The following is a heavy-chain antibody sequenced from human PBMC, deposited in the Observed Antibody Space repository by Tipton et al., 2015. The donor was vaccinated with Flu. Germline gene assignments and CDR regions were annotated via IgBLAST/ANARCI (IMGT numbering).Heavy chain of an antibody. CDR2: NYYSGVT. Sequence: TLSLTCTVSGGSINSRSYYWGWIRQPPGKGLEWIGNNYYSGVTYYNSSLKSRVTISIDKSRNQFSLKLKSVTAADTAVYYCAKDRGPHAICTSSSCYIDHWGQGALVTVSS. D-gene: IGHD2-2*02. V-gene: IGHV4-39*07. CDR3: AKDRGPHAICTSSSCYIDH. CDR1: GGSINSRSYY. J-gene: IGHJ4*02.